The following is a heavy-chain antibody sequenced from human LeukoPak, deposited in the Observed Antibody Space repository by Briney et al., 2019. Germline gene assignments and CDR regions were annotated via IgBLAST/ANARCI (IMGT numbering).Heavy chain of an antibody. D-gene: IGHD2-15*01. Sequence: ASVKVSCKASGYTFTSYGISWVRQAPGQGLEWMGWISAYNGNTNYAQKLQGRVTMTTDTSTSTAYMELRSLRSDDTAVYYWARDPYCSGGSCYPGYWGQGTLVTVSS. CDR2: ISAYNGNT. J-gene: IGHJ4*02. CDR3: ARDPYCSGGSCYPGY. CDR1: GYTFTSYG. V-gene: IGHV1-18*01.